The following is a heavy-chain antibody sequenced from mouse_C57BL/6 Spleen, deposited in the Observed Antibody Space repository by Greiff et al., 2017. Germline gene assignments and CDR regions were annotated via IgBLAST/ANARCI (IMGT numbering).Heavy chain of an antibody. CDR2: INPNNGGT. V-gene: IGHV1-22*01. CDR1: GYTFTDYN. D-gene: IGHD1-1*01. CDR3: ARGGYGRTVDY. Sequence: VQLQQSGPELVKPGASVKMSCKASGYTFTDYNMHWVKQSPGKSLEWIGYINPNNGGTSYNQKFKGKATLTVNKSSSTAYMELRSLTSEDSAVYYCARGGYGRTVDYWGQSTTLPVSS. J-gene: IGHJ2*01.